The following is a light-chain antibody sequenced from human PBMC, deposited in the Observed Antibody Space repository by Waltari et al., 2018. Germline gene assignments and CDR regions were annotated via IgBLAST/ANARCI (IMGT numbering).Light chain of an antibody. CDR3: QVWDANTDPGV. CDR2: YDN. CDR1: NIESQS. Sequence: SYVLTQPPSVSVAPGETARITCGGTNIESQSVHWYRPRPGQAPVVVISYDNDRAAGIPERFSGSNSGNTATLTISRVEAGDEADYYCQVWDANTDPGVFGTGTEVTVL. J-gene: IGLJ1*01. V-gene: IGLV3-21*01.